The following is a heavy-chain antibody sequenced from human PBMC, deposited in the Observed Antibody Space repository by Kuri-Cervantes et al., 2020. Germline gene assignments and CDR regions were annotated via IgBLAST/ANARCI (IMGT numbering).Heavy chain of an antibody. Sequence: SVKVSCKASGGTFSSYAISWVRQAPGQGLEWMGGIIPIFGTANYAQKFQGRDTITADESTSTAYMELSSLRSEDTAVYYCARGDSSSWYSRGSLHYWGQGTLVTVSS. V-gene: IGHV1-69*13. D-gene: IGHD6-13*01. J-gene: IGHJ4*02. CDR1: GGTFSSYA. CDR2: IIPIFGTA. CDR3: ARGDSSSWYSRGSLHY.